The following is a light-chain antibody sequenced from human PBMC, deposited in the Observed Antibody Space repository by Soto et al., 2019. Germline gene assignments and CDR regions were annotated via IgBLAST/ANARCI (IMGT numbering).Light chain of an antibody. Sequence: NFMLTQPHSVSESPGKTVTISCTRSSGSIASNYVQWYQQRPGSAPTTVIYEDNQRPSGVPDRFSGSIDSSSNSASLTISGLNTEDEADYYCQSYDSSLRVFGGGTKLTVL. V-gene: IGLV6-57*04. CDR1: SGSIASNY. J-gene: IGLJ2*01. CDR3: QSYDSSLRV. CDR2: EDN.